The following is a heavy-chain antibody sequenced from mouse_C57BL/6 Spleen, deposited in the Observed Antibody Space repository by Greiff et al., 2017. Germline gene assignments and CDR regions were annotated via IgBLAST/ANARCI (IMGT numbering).Heavy chain of an antibody. CDR2: IYPGSGNT. Sequence: QVQLQQSGPELVRPGASVKLSCKASGYTFTDYYINWVKQRPGQGLEWIARIYPGSGNTYYNEKFKGKATLTAEKASSTAYMPLSSLTSEDSDVDYCASTGPCAYWGQGTRDTVSA. CDR1: GYTFTDYY. J-gene: IGHJ3*01. V-gene: IGHV1-76*01. D-gene: IGHD4-1*01. CDR3: ASTGPCAY.